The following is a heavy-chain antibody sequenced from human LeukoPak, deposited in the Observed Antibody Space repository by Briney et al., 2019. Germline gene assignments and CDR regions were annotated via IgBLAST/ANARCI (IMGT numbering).Heavy chain of an antibody. Sequence: GGSLRLSCAASGFTFSSYAMSWVRQAPGKGLEWVSGISGSGATTYHADSVKGRFTISRDNSKNTLYLQMNSLRAEDTAVYYCARDRRTGSYGYYGMDVWGQGTTVTISS. V-gene: IGHV3-23*01. J-gene: IGHJ6*02. CDR2: ISGSGATT. CDR3: ARDRRTGSYGYYGMDV. CDR1: GFTFSSYA. D-gene: IGHD3-10*01.